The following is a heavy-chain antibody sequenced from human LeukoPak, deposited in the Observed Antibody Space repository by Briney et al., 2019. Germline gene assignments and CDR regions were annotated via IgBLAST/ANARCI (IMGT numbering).Heavy chain of an antibody. Sequence: PGGSLRLPCAASGFTFSSYSMNWVRQAPGKGLEWVSSISSSSSYIYYADSVKGRFTISRDNAKNSLYLQMNSLRAEDTAVYYCASIVVVAAASDYWGQGTLVTVSS. J-gene: IGHJ4*02. V-gene: IGHV3-21*01. D-gene: IGHD2-15*01. CDR2: ISSSSSYI. CDR1: GFTFSSYS. CDR3: ASIVVVAAASDY.